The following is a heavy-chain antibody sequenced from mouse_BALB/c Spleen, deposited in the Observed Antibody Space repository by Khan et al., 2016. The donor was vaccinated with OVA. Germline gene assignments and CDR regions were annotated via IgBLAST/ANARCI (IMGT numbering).Heavy chain of an antibody. Sequence: MQLEQSGAELVKPGATVKLSCKASGLTIKDNYMHWLKQWPEQGLEWIGRINPPNGNTKYDQKFKGKATMTTDKSSNTAYLQLSSLTSEDTAVYYCARMARKWGQGTTVTVSS. CDR3: ARMARK. CDR1: GLTIKDNY. V-gene: IGHV14-3*02. CDR2: INPPNGNT. J-gene: IGHJ2*01.